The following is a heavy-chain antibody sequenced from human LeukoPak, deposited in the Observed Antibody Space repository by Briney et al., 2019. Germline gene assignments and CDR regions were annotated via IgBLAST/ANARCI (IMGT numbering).Heavy chain of an antibody. V-gene: IGHV1-2*02. CDR2: INPNSGGT. Sequence: GASVKVSCKASGYTFTGYYMHWLRQAPGQGLEWMGWINPNSGGTNYAQKFQGRVTMTRDTSISTAYMELSRLRSDDTAVYYCARWVASSTSCYIDYWGQGTLVTVSS. J-gene: IGHJ4*02. CDR1: GYTFTGYY. D-gene: IGHD2-2*02. CDR3: ARWVASSTSCYIDY.